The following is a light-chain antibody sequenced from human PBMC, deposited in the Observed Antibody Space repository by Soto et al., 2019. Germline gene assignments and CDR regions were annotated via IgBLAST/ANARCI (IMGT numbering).Light chain of an antibody. CDR3: QQYNTYPLT. Sequence: DIQMTQSPSALSASVGDRVTITCRASQSISTWLAWYQQKPGKAPKLLIYKASSLEGGVPSRFSGSGSGTEFNITISSLQPDDFATYYCQQYNTYPLTSGGGTTADTK. CDR2: KAS. V-gene: IGKV1-5*03. J-gene: IGKJ4*01. CDR1: QSISTW.